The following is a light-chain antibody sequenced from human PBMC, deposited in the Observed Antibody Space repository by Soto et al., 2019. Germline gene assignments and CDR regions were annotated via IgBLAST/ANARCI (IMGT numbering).Light chain of an antibody. V-gene: IGKV1-33*01. Sequence: DIQLTQSPSSLSASVGDRLTITCQASQDITNYLNWYQQKPGKAPRLLLYDASSLETGVPSRFSGSGSGTDFTFTISSLQPEDIATYYCQHYDHLPITFGQGTRLEI. CDR1: QDITNY. J-gene: IGKJ5*01. CDR2: DAS. CDR3: QHYDHLPIT.